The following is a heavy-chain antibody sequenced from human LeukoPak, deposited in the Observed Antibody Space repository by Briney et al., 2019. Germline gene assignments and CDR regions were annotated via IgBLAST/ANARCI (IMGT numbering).Heavy chain of an antibody. D-gene: IGHD3-10*01. J-gene: IGHJ5*02. CDR1: GGSFSGYY. CDR2: IYYSGST. V-gene: IGHV4-59*06. Sequence: PSETLSLTCAVYGGSFSGYYWSWIRQPPGKGLEWIGYIYYSGSTYYNPSLKSRVTISVDTSKNQFSLKLSSVTAADTAVYYCAGGGPSQNWFDPWGQGTLVTVSS. CDR3: AGGGPSQNWFDP.